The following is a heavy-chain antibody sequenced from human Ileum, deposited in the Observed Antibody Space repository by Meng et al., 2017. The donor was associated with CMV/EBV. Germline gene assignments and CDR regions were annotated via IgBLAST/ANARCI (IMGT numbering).Heavy chain of an antibody. J-gene: IGHJ5*02. CDR2: INPNSGGT. D-gene: IGHD2-2*01. CDR3: ARDPLGYCSTTSCAHGWFDP. Sequence: ASVKVSCKASGYSFTGYHMHWVRQAPGQGLEWMGWINPNSGGTNYAQKFQGRVTMTRDTSISTACMELSRLRSDDTAVYYCARDPLGYCSTTSCAHGWFDPWGQGTLVTVSS. CDR1: GYSFTGYH. V-gene: IGHV1-2*02.